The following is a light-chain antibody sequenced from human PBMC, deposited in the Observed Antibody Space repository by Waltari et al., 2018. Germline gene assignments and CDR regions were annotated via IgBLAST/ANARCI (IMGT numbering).Light chain of an antibody. CDR3: QQYNDYPLT. CDR2: KTS. V-gene: IGKV1-5*03. CDR1: QIISTW. J-gene: IGKJ4*01. Sequence: DIQMTQSPSTLSASVGDRVSITCRASQIISTWLAWYQQKPGKAPKLLIYKTSGLESGVPSRFSGSESGTEFTLTISSLQPDDFATYYCQQYNDYPLTFGGGTKVEIK.